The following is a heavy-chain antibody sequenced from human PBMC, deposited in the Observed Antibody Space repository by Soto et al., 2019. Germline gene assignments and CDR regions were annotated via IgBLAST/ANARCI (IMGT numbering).Heavy chain of an antibody. CDR3: ARALSGSYFVLEH. CDR2: IYYSGST. Sequence: SETLSLTCTASXGSISSYYWSWIRQPPGKGLEWIGYIYYSGSTNYNPSLKSRVTISVDTSKNQFSLKLTSVTAADTAVYFCARALSGSYFVLEHWGQGALVTVSS. D-gene: IGHD3-10*01. CDR1: XGSISSYY. J-gene: IGHJ4*02. V-gene: IGHV4-59*12.